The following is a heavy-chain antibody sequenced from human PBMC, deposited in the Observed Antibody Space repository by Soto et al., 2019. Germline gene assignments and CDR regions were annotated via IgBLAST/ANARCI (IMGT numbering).Heavy chain of an antibody. CDR1: GASINNNDYY. CDR3: ARMSYFYDKWYFDL. D-gene: IGHD3-22*01. J-gene: IGHJ2*01. CDR2: VYYSGTT. V-gene: IGHV4-30-4*01. Sequence: SETLSLTCTVSGASINNNDYYWSWIRQTPGKGLEWIGYVYYSGTTDYIPSLKSRLSMSIDKSQNQFTLKLNSVTAAGTATYYCARMSYFYDKWYFDLWGRGTLVTVSS.